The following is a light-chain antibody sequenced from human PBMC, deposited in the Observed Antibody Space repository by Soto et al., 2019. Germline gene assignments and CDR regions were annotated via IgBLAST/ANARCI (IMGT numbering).Light chain of an antibody. CDR1: QSISTY. CDR3: QQSYSSPRA. J-gene: IGKJ1*01. V-gene: IGKV1-39*01. CDR2: AAS. Sequence: DIQMTQSPSSLSASVGDRVTITCRASQSISTYLNWYQQKPGKAPHLLIYAASSLQSGVPSRFSGSGSGTDFTLSISSLQPEDCATYYCQQSYSSPRAFGQGTKVEIK.